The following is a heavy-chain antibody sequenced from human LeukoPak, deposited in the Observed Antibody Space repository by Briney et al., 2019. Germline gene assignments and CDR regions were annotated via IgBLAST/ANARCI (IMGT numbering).Heavy chain of an antibody. V-gene: IGHV2-5*02. CDR3: AHRRDSSGYQYRYWFAP. Sequence: SGPTLVKPTQTLTLTCTFSGFSLTTSGVGVGWIRQPPGKALEWLALINWDDRKVYSPSLQSRLSITKDTSKNQVVLTMTNVDPVVTATYYCAHRRDSSGYQYRYWFAPWGQGTLVTVSS. CDR2: INWDDRK. J-gene: IGHJ5*02. D-gene: IGHD3-22*01. CDR1: GFSLTTSGVG.